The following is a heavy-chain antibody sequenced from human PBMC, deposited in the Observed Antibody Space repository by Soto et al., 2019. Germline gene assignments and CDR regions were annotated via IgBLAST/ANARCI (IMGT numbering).Heavy chain of an antibody. CDR2: IIPMLDIT. CDR3: AALTPRSSSGSNDY. V-gene: IGHV1-69*02. CDR1: GGTFSNHI. J-gene: IGHJ4*02. Sequence: GASVKVSCKASGGTFSNHIITWVRQAPGQGPEWMGRIIPMLDITNYAQKFQGRVTITRDMSTSTAYMELSSLRSEDTAVYYCAALTPRSSSGSNDYWGQGTLVTVSS. D-gene: IGHD3-22*01.